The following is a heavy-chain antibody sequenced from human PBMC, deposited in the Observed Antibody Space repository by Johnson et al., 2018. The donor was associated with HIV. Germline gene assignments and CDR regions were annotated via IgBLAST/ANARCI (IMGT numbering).Heavy chain of an antibody. CDR3: ASALCTWGAFDI. Sequence: VQLVESGGGVVQPGRSLRLSCAASGFTFSSYGMHWVRQAPGKGLEWVAVISYDGSNKYYADSVKGRFTISRDNSKNTLYLQMNSLRAEDTAVYYCASALCTWGAFDIWGQGTMVTVSS. CDR2: ISYDGSNK. J-gene: IGHJ3*02. V-gene: IGHV3-30*03. CDR1: GFTFSSYG. D-gene: IGHD2-8*01.